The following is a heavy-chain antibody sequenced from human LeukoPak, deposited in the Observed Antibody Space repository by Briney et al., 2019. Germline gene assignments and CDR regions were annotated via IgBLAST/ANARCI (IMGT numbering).Heavy chain of an antibody. Sequence: GGSLRLSCAASGFTFSSYWMHWVRQAPGKGLVWVSRINNDGTSKSHADSVKGRLTISRDNAKNTLYLQMNSLRVEDTAVYYCARTSTGNAIDMWGQGTMVTVSS. J-gene: IGHJ3*02. D-gene: IGHD1-1*01. V-gene: IGHV3-74*01. CDR3: ARTSTGNAIDM. CDR1: GFTFSSYW. CDR2: INNDGTSK.